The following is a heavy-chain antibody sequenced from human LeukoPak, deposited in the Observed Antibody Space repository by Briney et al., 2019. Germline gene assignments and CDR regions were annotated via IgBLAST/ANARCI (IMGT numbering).Heavy chain of an antibody. CDR2: IYYDGTT. Sequence: SETLSLTCTVSAASISSATYNWGWIRPPPGQGLVWFATIYYDGTTYYNPSLQSRVTISVDTSTNQFYLKLYFVTAADTAVYYCARHCRSESYPRYPDHWGQGTLVTVAT. CDR3: ARHCRSESYPRYPDH. D-gene: IGHD1-26*01. V-gene: IGHV4-39*01. CDR1: AASISSATYN. J-gene: IGHJ4*02.